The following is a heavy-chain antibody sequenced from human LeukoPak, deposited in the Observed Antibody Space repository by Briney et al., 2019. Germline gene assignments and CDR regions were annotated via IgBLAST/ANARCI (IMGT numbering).Heavy chain of an antibody. V-gene: IGHV3-48*03. CDR3: ASDSVVEVIYGILA. CDR1: TFTYRSFE. Sequence: GGSLSLSCAASTFTYRSFELKRHRQAPGRGLEWVSYISSSGSTIYYADSVKGRFSISRDNGKNSLYLQMNSLRAEDTAIYYSASDSVVEVIYGILACGQGTTVTVSS. CDR2: ISSSGSTI. D-gene: IGHD3-9*01. J-gene: IGHJ6*01.